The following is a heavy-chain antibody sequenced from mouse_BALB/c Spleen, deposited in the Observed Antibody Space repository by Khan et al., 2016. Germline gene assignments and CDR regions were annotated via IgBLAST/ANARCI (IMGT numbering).Heavy chain of an antibody. CDR1: GYSIASDYA. Sequence: EVKLEVSGPGLVKPSQSLSLTCTVTGYSIASDYAWNWIRQFPGNKLEWMGYISYSGSTSYNPSLKSRISITRATSKTQCFLQLNSVTTEDTATYYCARGLGRACWGQGTLVTVSA. CDR2: ISYSGST. J-gene: IGHJ3*01. D-gene: IGHD4-1*01. CDR3: ARGLGRAC. V-gene: IGHV3-2*02.